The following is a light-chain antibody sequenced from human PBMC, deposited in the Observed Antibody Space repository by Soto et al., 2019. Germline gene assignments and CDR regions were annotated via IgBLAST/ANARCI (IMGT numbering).Light chain of an antibody. CDR2: EVV. Sequence: SVLTQPPSASGSPGQSVTISCTGTKNDVGFYDFVSWYQHHPGKAPRLIIYEVVQRPSGVPDRFSGSKSGNTASPTVSGLQAADEADYFCKSYAGSNTYVFGSGTKVTVL. J-gene: IGLJ1*01. CDR1: KNDVGFYDF. V-gene: IGLV2-8*01. CDR3: KSYAGSNTYV.